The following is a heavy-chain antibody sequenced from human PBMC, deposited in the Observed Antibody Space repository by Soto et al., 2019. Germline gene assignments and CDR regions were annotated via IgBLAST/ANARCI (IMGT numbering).Heavy chain of an antibody. CDR2: IYYSGST. V-gene: IGHV4-59*01. CDR1: GGSISSYY. D-gene: IGHD6-13*01. CDR3: ARVAAWDWFDP. Sequence: SETLSLTCTVSGGSISSYYWSWIRQPPGKGLEWIGYIYYSGSTNYNPTLKSRVTISVDTSKNQFSLKLSSVTAADTAVYYCARVAAWDWFDPWGQGILVTVSS. J-gene: IGHJ5*01.